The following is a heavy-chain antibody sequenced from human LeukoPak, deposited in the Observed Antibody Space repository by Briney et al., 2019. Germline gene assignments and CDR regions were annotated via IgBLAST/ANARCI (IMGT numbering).Heavy chain of an antibody. D-gene: IGHD2-15*01. J-gene: IGHJ4*02. Sequence: PSETLSLTCTVSGSSISSYYWSWIRQPPGKGLEWIGYISYSGSTNYNPSLESRVTISVDMSKSQFSLKLSSVTAADTAVYYCASVYCSGRNCHPYYFDYWGQGTLVTVSS. V-gene: IGHV4-59*01. CDR2: ISYSGST. CDR3: ASVYCSGRNCHPYYFDY. CDR1: GSSISSYY.